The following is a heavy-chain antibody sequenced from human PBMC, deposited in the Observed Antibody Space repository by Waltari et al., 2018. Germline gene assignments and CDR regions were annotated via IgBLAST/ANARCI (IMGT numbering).Heavy chain of an antibody. CDR1: GFTFSSHW. Sequence: EVQLVESGGGLVQPGGSLRLSCAASGFTFSSHWMSWVRQAPGKGLEWVANIKQDGSEKYYVDSVKGRFTISRDNAKNSLYLQMNSLRAEDTAVYYCARAIVVVPAAQPAFDIWGQGTMVTVSS. D-gene: IGHD2-2*01. CDR2: IKQDGSEK. J-gene: IGHJ3*02. CDR3: ARAIVVVPAAQPAFDI. V-gene: IGHV3-7*01.